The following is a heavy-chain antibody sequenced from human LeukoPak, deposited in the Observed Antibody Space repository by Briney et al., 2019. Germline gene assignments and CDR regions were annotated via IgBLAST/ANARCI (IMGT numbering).Heavy chain of an antibody. D-gene: IGHD5-24*01. Sequence: SETLSLTCTVSGGSISSYYWSSIRQPPGRGLEWIGYIHYTGGTNYNPSLKSRVTISIDTSKNQLSLKLSSVTAADTAVYYCARGGYNFDPWGQGFLVTVSS. CDR2: IHYTGGT. J-gene: IGHJ5*02. V-gene: IGHV4-59*03. CDR1: GGSISSYY. CDR3: ARGGYNFDP.